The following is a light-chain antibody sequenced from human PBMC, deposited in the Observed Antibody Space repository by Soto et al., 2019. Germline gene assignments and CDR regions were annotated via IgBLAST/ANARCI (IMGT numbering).Light chain of an antibody. CDR1: QSVSNNY. J-gene: IGKJ1*01. CDR3: QQYGSSGT. V-gene: IGKV3-20*01. CDR2: GAS. Sequence: EIVLMLYPGPLSLSPGERSTLSCRASQSVSNNYLAWYRQKPGQAPRLLIYGASNRATGIPDRFSGSGSGTDFTLTISRLEPEDFAVYYCQQYGSSGTFGQGTKVDIK.